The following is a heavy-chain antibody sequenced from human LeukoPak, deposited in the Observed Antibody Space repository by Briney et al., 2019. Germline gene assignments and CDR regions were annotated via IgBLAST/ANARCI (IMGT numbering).Heavy chain of an antibody. CDR3: ARFYYYDSSGYGVYFDY. D-gene: IGHD3-22*01. V-gene: IGHV4-34*01. CDR1: GGSLSGYY. Sequence: SETLSHTRAVDGGSLSGYYWSWIRKPPGKGLEWIGEINHSGSTNYNPSLKSRVTISVDTSKNQFSLKLSSVTAADTDVYYCARFYYYDSSGYGVYFDYWGQGTLVTVSS. J-gene: IGHJ4*02. CDR2: INHSGST.